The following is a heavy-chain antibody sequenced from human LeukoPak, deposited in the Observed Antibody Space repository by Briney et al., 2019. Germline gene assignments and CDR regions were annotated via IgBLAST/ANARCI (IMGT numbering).Heavy chain of an antibody. CDR3: ARDAVRVLMVYAIEYYFDY. J-gene: IGHJ4*02. Sequence: GGSLRLSCAASGFTFSSYGMHWVRQAPGKGLEWVAFIRYDGSNKYYADSVKGRFTISRDNSKNTLYLQMNSLRAEDTAVYYCARDAVRVLMVYAIEYYFDYWGQGTLVTVSS. V-gene: IGHV3-30*02. D-gene: IGHD2-8*01. CDR1: GFTFSSYG. CDR2: IRYDGSNK.